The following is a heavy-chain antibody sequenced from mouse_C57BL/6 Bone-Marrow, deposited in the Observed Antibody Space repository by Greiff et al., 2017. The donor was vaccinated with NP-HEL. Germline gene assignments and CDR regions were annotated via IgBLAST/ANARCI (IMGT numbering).Heavy chain of an antibody. Sequence: VQLQESGAELVRPGASVKLSCKASGYTFTDYYINWVKQRPGQGLEWIARIYPGSGNTYYNEKFKGKATLTAEKSSSTAYMQLSSLTSEDSAVYFCARDSSGLGDWGQGTLVTVSA. V-gene: IGHV1-76*01. CDR3: ARDSSGLGD. CDR1: GYTFTDYY. J-gene: IGHJ3*01. CDR2: IYPGSGNT. D-gene: IGHD3-2*02.